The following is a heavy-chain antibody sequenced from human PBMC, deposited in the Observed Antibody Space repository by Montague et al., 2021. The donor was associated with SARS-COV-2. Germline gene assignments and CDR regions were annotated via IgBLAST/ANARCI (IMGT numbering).Heavy chain of an antibody. CDR1: GASINTGPYD. CDR3: ARRGWFGELL. Sequence: TLSLTCTVSGASINTGPYDWSWIRQPAGGGLEWIGRIEASTGNAKYNPSLNGRATLSLDTSRNQFSLKLSSVTAAGTAVYYCARRGWFGELLWGQGTLVTVSS. J-gene: IGHJ4*02. CDR2: IEASTGNA. V-gene: IGHV4-61*02. D-gene: IGHD3-10*01.